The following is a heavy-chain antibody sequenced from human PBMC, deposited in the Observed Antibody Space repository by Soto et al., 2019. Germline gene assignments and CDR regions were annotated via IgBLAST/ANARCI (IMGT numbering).Heavy chain of an antibody. CDR3: ARTRRACSGGSCYSSWFDP. CDR2: IYYSGST. CDR1: GGSVSSGSYY. J-gene: IGHJ5*02. V-gene: IGHV4-61*01. Sequence: QVQLQESGPGLVKPSETLSLTCTVSGGSVSSGSYYWNWIRQPPGKGLEWIGYIYYSGSTNYNPYLKSRVTISVDTSKNQFSLKLSSVTAADTAVYYCARTRRACSGGSCYSSWFDPWGQGTLVTVSS. D-gene: IGHD2-15*01.